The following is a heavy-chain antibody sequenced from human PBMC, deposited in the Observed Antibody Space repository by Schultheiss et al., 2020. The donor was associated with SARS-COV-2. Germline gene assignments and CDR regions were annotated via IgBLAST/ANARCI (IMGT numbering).Heavy chain of an antibody. CDR2: IYYSGST. CDR1: GFTLSSYA. V-gene: IGHV4-59*08. CDR3: ARVEGYSGRRWFDP. Sequence: GSLRLSCAASGFTLSSYAMSWVRQAPGKGLEWIGYIYYSGSTNYNPSLKSRVTISVDTSKNQFSLKLSSVTAADTAVYYCARVEGYSGRRWFDPWGQGTLVTVSS. J-gene: IGHJ5*02. D-gene: IGHD5-12*01.